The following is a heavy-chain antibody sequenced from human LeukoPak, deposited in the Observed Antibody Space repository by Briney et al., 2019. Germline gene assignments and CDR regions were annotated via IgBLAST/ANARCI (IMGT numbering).Heavy chain of an antibody. CDR2: IYYSGST. CDR1: GGSISSYY. V-gene: IGHV4-59*12. J-gene: IGHJ4*02. CDR3: ARRCWLQLKSFDY. Sequence: SETLSLTCTVSGGSISSYYWSRIRQPPGKGLEWIGYIYYSGSTNYNPSLKSRVTISVDTSKNQFSLKLSSVTAADTAVYYCARRCWLQLKSFDYWGQGTLVTVSS. D-gene: IGHD5-24*01.